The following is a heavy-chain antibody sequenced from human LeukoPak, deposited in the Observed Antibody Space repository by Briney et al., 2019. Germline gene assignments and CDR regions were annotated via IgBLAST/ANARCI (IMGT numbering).Heavy chain of an antibody. CDR1: GYTFTCYY. CDR3: ARDGDGYNLD. Sequence: SVKVSCKASGYTFTCYYLHWVRQAPGQGLEWVGGINSNNGDTHYAQNFQGRVTMTRDTSISTAYMELSRLGSDDTAVYYCARDGDGYNLDWGQGTLVTVSS. CDR2: INSNNGDT. V-gene: IGHV1-2*02. D-gene: IGHD5-24*01. J-gene: IGHJ4*02.